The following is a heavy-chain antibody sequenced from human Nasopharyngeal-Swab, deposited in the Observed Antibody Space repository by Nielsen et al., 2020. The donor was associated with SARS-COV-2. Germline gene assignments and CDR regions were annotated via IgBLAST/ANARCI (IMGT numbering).Heavy chain of an antibody. D-gene: IGHD6-19*01. CDR3: AKVTLPRTTGYSSGWYSAY. J-gene: IGHJ4*02. V-gene: IGHV3-23*01. Sequence: GEALKISWAASGFTFSTYAMHWVRQAPGKGLEWVSAISDSGATTYYADSVKGRFTISRDNSKNTLYLQMNSLKTEDTAVYYCAKVTLPRTTGYSSGWYSAYWGQGTLVTVSS. CDR2: ISDSGATT. CDR1: GFTFSTYA.